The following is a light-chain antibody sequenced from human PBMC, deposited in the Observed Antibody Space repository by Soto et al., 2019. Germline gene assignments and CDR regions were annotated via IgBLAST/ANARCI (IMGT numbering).Light chain of an antibody. V-gene: IGKV3D-7*01. J-gene: IGKJ1*01. CDR2: AAS. Sequence: EIVLTQSPGTLSLSPGEGATLSCRASQSVSSSYLAWYQQKPGKVPERLIYAASSLQSGVPSRFGGSGSGTEFTLTISSLQPEDFATYYCLQHYRYPWTFGQGTKVEIK. CDR3: LQHYRYPWT. CDR1: QSVSSSY.